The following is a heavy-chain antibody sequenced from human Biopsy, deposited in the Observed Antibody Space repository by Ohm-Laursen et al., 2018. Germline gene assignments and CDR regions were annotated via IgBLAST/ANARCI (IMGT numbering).Heavy chain of an antibody. J-gene: IGHJ4*02. CDR2: FSYDGINK. V-gene: IGHV3-30*03. CDR1: GFTFSNYG. CDR3: LREAATGYYRTADF. D-gene: IGHD3-9*01. Sequence: SLRLSCAAFGFTFSNYGMHWVRQAPGKGLEWVAHFSYDGINKHYADSVKGRFTISRDNSKNTLSLQMNSLRVEDTAMYYCLREAATGYYRTADFWGQGTLVTVSS.